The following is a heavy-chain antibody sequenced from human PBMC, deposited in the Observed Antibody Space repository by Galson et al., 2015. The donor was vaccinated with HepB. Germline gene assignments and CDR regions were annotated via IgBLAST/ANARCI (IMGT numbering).Heavy chain of an antibody. CDR1: GYTFTGYY. CDR3: ARAHYDSSGYDL. V-gene: IGHV1-2*04. J-gene: IGHJ4*02. D-gene: IGHD3-22*01. CDR2: INPNSGGT. Sequence: SVKVSCKASGYTFTGYYMHWVRQAPGQGLEWMGWINPNSGGTNYAQKFQGWVTMTRDTSISTAYMELSRLRSDDTAVYYCARAHYDSSGYDLWGQGTLVTVSS.